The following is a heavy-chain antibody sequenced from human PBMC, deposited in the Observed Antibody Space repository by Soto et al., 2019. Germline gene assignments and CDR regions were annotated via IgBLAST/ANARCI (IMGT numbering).Heavy chain of an antibody. Sequence: QVQLVESGGGVVQPGRSLRLSCAASGFTFSSYAMHWVRQAPGKGLEWVAVISYDGSNKYYADSVKGRFTISRDNSKNTLYLQMNSLRAEDTAVYYCARTLAAYGGNFDYWGQGTLVTVSS. D-gene: IGHD4-17*01. J-gene: IGHJ4*02. CDR1: GFTFSSYA. CDR2: ISYDGSNK. CDR3: ARTLAAYGGNFDY. V-gene: IGHV3-30-3*01.